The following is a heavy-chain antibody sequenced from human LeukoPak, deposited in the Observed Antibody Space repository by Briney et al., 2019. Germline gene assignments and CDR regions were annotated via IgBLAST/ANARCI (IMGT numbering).Heavy chain of an antibody. D-gene: IGHD4-11*01. J-gene: IGHJ1*01. V-gene: IGHV3-33*06. CDR1: GFTFSHYG. Sequence: PGGPLRLSCAASGFTFSHYGMHWVRQTPGAGLEWVAVIWSDGSDKYYARSVKGRFTISRDNSKNSLFLQMNSPRAEDTAVYYCAKDAQRGFDYSNSLQNWGQGILVTVSS. CDR3: AKDAQRGFDYSNSLQN. CDR2: IWSDGSDK.